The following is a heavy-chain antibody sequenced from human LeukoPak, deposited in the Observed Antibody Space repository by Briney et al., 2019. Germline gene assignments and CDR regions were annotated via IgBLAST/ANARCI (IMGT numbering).Heavy chain of an antibody. CDR1: GFTISTYG. D-gene: IGHD3-22*01. Sequence: GGSLRLSCAASGFTISTYGMHGVRQAPGKGLEWVAILYSDGSNNYNEDSVKGRFTISRDNSRNTLYLQMNSLRAEDTAVYYCARDPPTDSSGHYSLDYWGQGTLVTVSS. CDR3: ARDPPTDSSGHYSLDY. CDR2: LYSDGSNN. V-gene: IGHV3-33*01. J-gene: IGHJ4*02.